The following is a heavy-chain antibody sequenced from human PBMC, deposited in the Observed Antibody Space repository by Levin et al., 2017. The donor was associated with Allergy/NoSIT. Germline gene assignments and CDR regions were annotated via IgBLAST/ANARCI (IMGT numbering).Heavy chain of an antibody. D-gene: IGHD3-10*01. CDR3: ARGMVRGVISDAFDI. Sequence: KVSCKGSGYSFTSYWIGWVRQMPGQGLEWMGIIYPGDSDTRYSPSFQGQVTISADKSISTAYLQWSSLKASDTAMYYCARGMVRGVISDAFDIWGQGTMVTVSS. CDR1: GYSFTSYW. CDR2: IYPGDSDT. J-gene: IGHJ3*02. V-gene: IGHV5-51*01.